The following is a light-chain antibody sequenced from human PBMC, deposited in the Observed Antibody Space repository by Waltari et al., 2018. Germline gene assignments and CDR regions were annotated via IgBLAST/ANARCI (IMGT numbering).Light chain of an antibody. Sequence: DIQMTQSPSSLSASVGDRVTITCRASQSISSYLNWYQQKPGKAPKLLIYAASSLQSGVPSRFSGSGSGTHFTLTISSLQPEDFASYYGQQSYSTPDTFGQGTKLEIK. CDR2: AAS. V-gene: IGKV1-39*01. CDR3: QQSYSTPDT. CDR1: QSISSY. J-gene: IGKJ2*01.